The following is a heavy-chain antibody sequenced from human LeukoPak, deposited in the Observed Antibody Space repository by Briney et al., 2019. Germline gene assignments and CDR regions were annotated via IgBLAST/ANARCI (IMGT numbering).Heavy chain of an antibody. J-gene: IGHJ4*02. CDR2: INPNSGGR. Sequence: ASVKVSCKASGYTFTGYYMHWVRQAPGQGLEWMGWINPNSGGRNYAQKFQGRVTMTRDTSISTAYMELTRLRPDDTAVYYCTRDDYGDLDYWGQGTLVTVSS. CDR3: TRDDYGDLDY. V-gene: IGHV1-2*02. CDR1: GYTFTGYY. D-gene: IGHD4-17*01.